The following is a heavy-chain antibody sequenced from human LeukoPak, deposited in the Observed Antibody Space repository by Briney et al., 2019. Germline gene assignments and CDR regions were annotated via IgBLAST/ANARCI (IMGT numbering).Heavy chain of an antibody. CDR3: AKGLLRYYNYGMDV. D-gene: IGHD1-14*01. CDR2: IRSDGANE. J-gene: IGHJ6*02. CDR1: GFNFSTYG. Sequence: GGSLRLSCAASGFNFSTYGIHWVRQAPGKGLEWVAFIRSDGANEFYADSVKGRFTISRDNSKNSLYLHMGSLRPEDTALYYCAKGLLRYYNYGMDVWGQGTTVTVSS. V-gene: IGHV3-30*02.